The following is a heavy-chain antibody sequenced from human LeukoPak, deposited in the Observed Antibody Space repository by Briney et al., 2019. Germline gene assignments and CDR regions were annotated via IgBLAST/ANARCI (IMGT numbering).Heavy chain of an antibody. CDR1: GFTFSSYG. Sequence: GGSLRLSCAASGFTFSSYGMHWVRQAPGKGLEWVAVIWYDGSNKYYGDSVKGRFTISRDNSKKTLYLQMNSLRVEDTAVYYCARGDGYNDAEYLQHWGQAPWSPSP. J-gene: IGHJ1*01. CDR3: ARGDGYNDAEYLQH. V-gene: IGHV3-33*01. CDR2: IWYDGSNK. D-gene: IGHD5-24*01.